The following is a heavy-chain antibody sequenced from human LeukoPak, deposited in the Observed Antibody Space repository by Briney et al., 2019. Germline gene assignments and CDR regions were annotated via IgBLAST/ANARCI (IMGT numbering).Heavy chain of an antibody. V-gene: IGHV4-34*01. Sequence: SEXLSLTCAVYGGSFSGYYWSWLGQPPGKGLEWIGEINHSGSTNYNPSLKSRVTISVDTSKNQFSLKLSSVTAADTAVYYCARAPRRPAPFDYWGQGTLVTVSS. CDR2: INHSGST. CDR3: ARAPRRPAPFDY. J-gene: IGHJ4*02. CDR1: GGSFSGYY.